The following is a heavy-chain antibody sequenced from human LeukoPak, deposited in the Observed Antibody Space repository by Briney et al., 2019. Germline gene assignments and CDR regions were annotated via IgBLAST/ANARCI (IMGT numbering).Heavy chain of an antibody. CDR2: IHYSGST. Sequence: SETLSLTCTVSGGSISTYYWSWIRQPPGKGLEWIAYIHYSGSTNYNPSLRSRVTISVDTSKNQFSLKLSSVTAADTAVYYCARDYSSGWYGHQDYFDYWGQGTLVTVSS. J-gene: IGHJ4*02. CDR3: ARDYSSGWYGHQDYFDY. V-gene: IGHV4-59*01. D-gene: IGHD6-19*01. CDR1: GGSISTYY.